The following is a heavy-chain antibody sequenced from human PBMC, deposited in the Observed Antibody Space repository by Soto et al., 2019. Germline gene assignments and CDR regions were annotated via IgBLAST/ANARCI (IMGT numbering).Heavy chain of an antibody. J-gene: IGHJ5*02. CDR1: GASIGSGDDY. V-gene: IGHV4-30-4*08. CDR2: ISDSGST. CDR3: AKHPPPEFDP. Sequence: PTETLSLTCSVSGASIGSGDDYWTWIRQSPGKGLEWIGYISDSGSTFYNPSLRSRLTIALDTSKNHFSLKLNSVTAADTAVYYWAKHPPPEFDPPGQAIPVTRS.